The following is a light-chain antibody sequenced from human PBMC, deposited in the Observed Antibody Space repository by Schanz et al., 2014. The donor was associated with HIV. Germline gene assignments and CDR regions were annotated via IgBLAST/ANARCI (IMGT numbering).Light chain of an antibody. CDR2: VNH. J-gene: IGLJ2*01. CDR3: ATWDSTLCAVV. Sequence: QSVLTQPPSMSAAPGQRVTISCAGSAFNIGQNYVSWFQQFPGTAPKLLIYVNHQRLSDIPDRFSGSKTGTSATLAIVGLQTGDEADYYCATWDSTLCAVVFGGGTKLTVL. V-gene: IGLV1-51*01. CDR1: AFNIGQNY.